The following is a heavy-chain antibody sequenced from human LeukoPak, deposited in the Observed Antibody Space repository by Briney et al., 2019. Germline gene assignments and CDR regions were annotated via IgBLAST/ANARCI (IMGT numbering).Heavy chain of an antibody. D-gene: IGHD6-6*01. CDR3: ARDASGNDY. Sequence: PGGTLRLSCAASGFTFSSYGMSWVRQAPGKGLEWVSAISGSGGSTYYADSVKGRFTISRDNSENTLYLQMNSLRVEDTAVYYCARDASGNDYWGQGTLVTVSS. J-gene: IGHJ4*02. CDR1: GFTFSSYG. V-gene: IGHV3-23*01. CDR2: ISGSGGST.